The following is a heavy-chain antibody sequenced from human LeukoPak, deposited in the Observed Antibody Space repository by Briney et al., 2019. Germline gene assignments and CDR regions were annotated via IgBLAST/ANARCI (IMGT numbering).Heavy chain of an antibody. V-gene: IGHV3-21*01. J-gene: IGHJ3*02. D-gene: IGHD6-6*01. CDR3: ARVGLWGYSSSSGVDDAFDI. CDR1: GFTFSSYS. CDR2: ISSSSSYI. Sequence: GGSLRLSCAASGFTFSSYSMNWVRQAPGKGLEWVSSISSSSSYIYYADSVKGRFTISRDNAKNSLYLQMNSLRAEDTAVYYCARVGLWGYSSSSGVDDAFDIWGQGTMVTVSS.